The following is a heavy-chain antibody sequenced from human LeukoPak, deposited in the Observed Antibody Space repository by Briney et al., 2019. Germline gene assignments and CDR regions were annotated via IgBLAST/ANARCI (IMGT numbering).Heavy chain of an antibody. CDR1: GFTFSSYG. J-gene: IGHJ4*02. Sequence: PGGSLRLSCAASGFTFSSYGMHWVRQAPGKGLEWVSYISSSGSTIYYADSVKGRFTISRDNAKNSLYLQMNSLRAEDTAVYYCAKDGVAGKIMYYFDYWGQGTLVTVSS. CDR2: ISSSGSTI. D-gene: IGHD6-19*01. V-gene: IGHV3-48*04. CDR3: AKDGVAGKIMYYFDY.